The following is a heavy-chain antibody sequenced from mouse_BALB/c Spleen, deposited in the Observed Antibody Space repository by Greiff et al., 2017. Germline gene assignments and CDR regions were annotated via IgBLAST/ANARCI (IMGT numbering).Heavy chain of an antibody. CDR1: GYTFTDYN. V-gene: IGHV1S29*02. J-gene: IGHJ2*01. D-gene: IGHD3-2*01. CDR2: IYPYNGGT. Sequence: VQLKESGPELVKPGASVKISCKASGYTFTDYNMHWVKQSHGKSLEWIGYIYPYNGGTGYNQKFKSKATLTVDNSSSTAYMELRSLTSEDSAVYYCATDSSGYVDYWGQGTTLTVSS. CDR3: ATDSSGYVDY.